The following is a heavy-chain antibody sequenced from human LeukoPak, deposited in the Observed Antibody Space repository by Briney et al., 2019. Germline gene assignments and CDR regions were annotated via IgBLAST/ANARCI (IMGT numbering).Heavy chain of an antibody. V-gene: IGHV1-2*02. CDR1: GYTFTDYY. D-gene: IGHD2-8*01. CDR3: ARVRSYCTNGVCYWDLDY. CDR2: INPNCGGT. J-gene: IGHJ4*02. Sequence: ASVTVSCKASGYTFTDYYMEWVRQAPGQGLEWMGWINPNCGGTNYEQKFQGRVTMTRDTSISTAYMELSRLRSDDTAVYYCARVRSYCTNGVCYWDLDYWGQGTLVTVSS.